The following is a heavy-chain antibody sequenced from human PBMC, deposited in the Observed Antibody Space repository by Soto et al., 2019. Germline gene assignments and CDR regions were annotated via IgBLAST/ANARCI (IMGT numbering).Heavy chain of an antibody. D-gene: IGHD4-17*01. V-gene: IGHV4-39*01. CDR1: GGSIRSSSYY. Sequence: QLQLQESGPGLVKPSGTLSLTCSVSGGSIRSSSYYWGWIRQPPGKGLEWIGSISYCGSTYYNPSLTXXGXLXXDPSKYQFSLKLTSVTAADTAVYYCGCLYGDYVSYWGQGTLVTVSS. CDR3: GCLYGDYVSY. CDR2: ISYCGST. J-gene: IGHJ4*02.